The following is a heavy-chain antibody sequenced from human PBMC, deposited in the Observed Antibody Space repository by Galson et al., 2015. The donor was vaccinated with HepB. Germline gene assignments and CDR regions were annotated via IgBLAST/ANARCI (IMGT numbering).Heavy chain of an antibody. J-gene: IGHJ4*02. Sequence: SLRLSCAASGFTFDDYAMHWVRQAPGKGLEWVSGISWNSGSIGYADSVKGRFTISRDNAKNSLYLQMNSLRAEDTALYYCAKDAGAGYSSGWPDYWGQGTLVTVSS. CDR1: GFTFDDYA. V-gene: IGHV3-9*01. CDR3: AKDAGAGYSSGWPDY. CDR2: ISWNSGSI. D-gene: IGHD6-19*01.